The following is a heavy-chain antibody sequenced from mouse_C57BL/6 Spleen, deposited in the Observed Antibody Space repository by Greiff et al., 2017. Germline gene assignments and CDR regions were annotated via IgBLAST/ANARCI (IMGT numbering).Heavy chain of an antibody. CDR1: GFTFSDYG. Sequence: EVKLMESGGGLVKPGGSLKLSCAASGFTFSDYGMHWVRQAPEKGLEWVAYISSGSSTNYYADTVKGRFTISRDNAKNTLFLQMTSLRSEDTAMYYCARNWVFDYWGQGTTLTVSS. CDR2: ISSGSSTN. J-gene: IGHJ2*01. CDR3: ARNWVFDY. V-gene: IGHV5-17*01. D-gene: IGHD4-1*01.